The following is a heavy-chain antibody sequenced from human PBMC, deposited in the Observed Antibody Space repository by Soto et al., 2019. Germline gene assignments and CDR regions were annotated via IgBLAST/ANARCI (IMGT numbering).Heavy chain of an antibody. CDR1: GFTFSSYA. J-gene: IGHJ1*01. Sequence: QVQLVESGGGVVQPGRSLRLSCAASGFTFSSYAMHWVRQAPGKGLEWVAVISYDGSNKYYADSVKGRFTISRDNSKNTLYLQMNSLRAEDTAVYYCARESMTKTWGAGYFQHWGQGTLVTVSS. CDR3: ARESMTKTWGAGYFQH. CDR2: ISYDGSNK. D-gene: IGHD7-27*01. V-gene: IGHV3-30-3*01.